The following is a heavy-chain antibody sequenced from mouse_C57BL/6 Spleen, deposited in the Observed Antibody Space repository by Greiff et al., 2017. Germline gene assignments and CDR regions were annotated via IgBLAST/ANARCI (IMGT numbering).Heavy chain of an antibody. D-gene: IGHD2-4*01. V-gene: IGHV2-9*01. Sequence: VKLQQSGPGLVAPSQSLSITCTVSGFSLTSYGVDWVRQPPGKGLEWLGVIWGGGSTNYNSALMSRLSISKDNSKSQVFLKMNSLQTDDTAMYYCAKHEGHYDYDVDAFAYWGQGTLVTVSA. CDR2: IWGGGST. CDR1: GFSLTSYG. CDR3: AKHEGHYDYDVDAFAY. J-gene: IGHJ3*01.